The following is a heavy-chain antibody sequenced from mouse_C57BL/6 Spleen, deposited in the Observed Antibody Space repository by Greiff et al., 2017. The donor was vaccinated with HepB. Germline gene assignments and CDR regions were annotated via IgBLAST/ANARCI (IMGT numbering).Heavy chain of an antibody. V-gene: IGHV5-9*01. CDR1: GFTFSSYT. Sequence: VQLKESGGGLVKPGGSLKLSCAASGFTFSSYTMSWVRQTPEKRLEWVATISGGGGNTYYPDSVKGRFTISRDNAKNTLYLQMSSLRSEDTALYYCARRDYDTWFAYWGQGTLVTVSA. CDR2: ISGGGGNT. CDR3: ARRDYDTWFAY. J-gene: IGHJ3*01. D-gene: IGHD2-4*01.